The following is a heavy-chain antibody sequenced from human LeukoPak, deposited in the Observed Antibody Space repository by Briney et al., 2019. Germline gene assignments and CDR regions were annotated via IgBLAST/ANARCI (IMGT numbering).Heavy chain of an antibody. J-gene: IGHJ4*02. Sequence: GGSLRLSCAASGFTFSSYVMNWVRQAPGKGLEWVSVISASANSTYYADSVKGRFTISRDNSKNTLYLQMNSLRAEDTAVYYCARGHYDSSGYYYEYYFDYWGQGTLVTVSS. CDR2: ISASANST. V-gene: IGHV3-23*01. D-gene: IGHD3-22*01. CDR3: ARGHYDSSGYYYEYYFDY. CDR1: GFTFSSYV.